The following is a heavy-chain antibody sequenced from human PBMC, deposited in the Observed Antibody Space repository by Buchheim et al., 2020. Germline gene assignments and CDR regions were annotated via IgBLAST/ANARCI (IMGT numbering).Heavy chain of an antibody. CDR2: INHSGST. J-gene: IGHJ6*02. Sequence: QVQLQQWGAGLLKPSETLSLTCAVYGGSFSGYYWSWIRQPPGKGLEWIGEINHSGSTNYNPSLKSRVTISVDTSKNQFSLKLSSVTAADTAVYYCARGELFDDYGDPRGYYYYYGMDVWGQGTT. CDR1: GGSFSGYY. D-gene: IGHD4-17*01. V-gene: IGHV4-34*01. CDR3: ARGELFDDYGDPRGYYYYYGMDV.